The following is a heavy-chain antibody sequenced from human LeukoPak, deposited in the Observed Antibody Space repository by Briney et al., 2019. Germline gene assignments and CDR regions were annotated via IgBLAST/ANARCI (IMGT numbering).Heavy chain of an antibody. CDR3: ATAHHGPFSYFRY. Sequence: ASVKVSCKASGYTLTSYGISWVRQAPGHGLEWMGWISAYNGNTNYAQKLQGRVTMTTDTSTSTAYMELRSLRSDDTAVYYCATAHHGPFSYFRYWGQGPLVTVSS. J-gene: IGHJ4*02. V-gene: IGHV1-18*01. CDR2: ISAYNGNT. D-gene: IGHD1-14*01. CDR1: GYTLTSYG.